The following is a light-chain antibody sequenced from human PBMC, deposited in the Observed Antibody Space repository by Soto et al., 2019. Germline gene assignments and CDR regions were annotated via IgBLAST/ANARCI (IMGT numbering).Light chain of an antibody. CDR3: KKYNSAPRT. V-gene: IGKV1-27*01. J-gene: IGKJ3*01. CDR2: AAS. Sequence: DIQMTQSPSSLSASVGDRVTITCRASQGISNYLAWNQQKPGKVPKLLIYAASTLQSGVPSRFSGSGSGTDFTLTISGLQPEDVATYDCKKYNSAPRTFGPGTKVDIK. CDR1: QGISNY.